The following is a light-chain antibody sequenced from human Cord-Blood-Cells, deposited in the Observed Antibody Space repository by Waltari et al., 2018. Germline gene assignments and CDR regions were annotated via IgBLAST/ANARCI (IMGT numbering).Light chain of an antibody. Sequence: DIQMTQSPSSLSASVGDRVTITCQASQIISSSLNWYQQKPGKAPKLMIYAASSLQCGVPSRFSGSGSGTDFTLTISSLQPEDSATYYCQQSYSTHALTFGGGTKMEIK. CDR2: AAS. CDR1: QIISSS. J-gene: IGKJ4*01. V-gene: IGKV1-39*01. CDR3: QQSYSTHALT.